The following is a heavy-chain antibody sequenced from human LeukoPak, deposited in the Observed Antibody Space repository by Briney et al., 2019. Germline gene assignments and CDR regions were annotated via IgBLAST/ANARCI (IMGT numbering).Heavy chain of an antibody. CDR2: IYTSGST. V-gene: IGHV4-61*02. Sequence: PSQTLSLTCTVSGGSISSGSYYWSWIRQPAGKGLDWIGRIYTSGSTNYNPSLKSRVTISVDTSKEQFFLKLSSVTAADTAVYYCARGSTMFRVVTAMAVWGQGTTVTVSS. CDR3: ARGSTMFRVVTAMAV. D-gene: IGHD3-3*01. CDR1: GGSISSGSYY. J-gene: IGHJ6*02.